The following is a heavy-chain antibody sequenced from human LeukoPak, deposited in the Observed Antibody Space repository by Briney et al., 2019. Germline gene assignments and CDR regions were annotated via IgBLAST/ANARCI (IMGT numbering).Heavy chain of an antibody. CDR3: AKTTEMATITGQADY. CDR1: GYTFTSYG. J-gene: IGHJ4*02. Sequence: ASVKVSCKASGYTFTSYGISWVRQAPGQGLEWMGWIGTHNGNTNYAQKFQGRVIMTTDTSTSTAYMELMSLRSDDTAVYYCAKTTEMATITGQADYWGQGTLVTVSS. CDR2: IGTHNGNT. V-gene: IGHV1-18*01. D-gene: IGHD5-24*01.